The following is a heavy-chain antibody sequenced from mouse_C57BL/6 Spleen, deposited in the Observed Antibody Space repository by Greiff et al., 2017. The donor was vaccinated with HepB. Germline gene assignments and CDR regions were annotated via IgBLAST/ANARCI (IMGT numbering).Heavy chain of an antibody. CDR2: IDPSDSYT. J-gene: IGHJ3*01. CDR3: ARLEGLTGTTFAY. V-gene: IGHV1-50*01. Sequence: QVQLQQSGAELVKPGASVKLSCKASGYTFTSYWMQWVKQRPGQGLEWIGEIDPSDSYTNYNQKFKGKATLTVDTSSSTAYMQLSSLTSEDSAVYYCARLEGLTGTTFAYWGQGTLVTVSA. D-gene: IGHD4-1*01. CDR1: GYTFTSYW.